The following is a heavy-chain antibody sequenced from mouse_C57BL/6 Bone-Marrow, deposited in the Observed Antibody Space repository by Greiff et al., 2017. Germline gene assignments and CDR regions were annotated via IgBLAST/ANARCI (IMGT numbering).Heavy chain of an antibody. CDR1: GYTFTSYW. CDR2: IYPGSGST. Sequence: QVQLQQPGAELVKPGASVKMSCKASGYTFTSYWITWVKQRPGQGLEWIGDIYPGSGSTNYNEKFKSKATLTVATSSSTAYMQLIRLTSEDSAVYYCATTYYLWYFDVWGTGTTVTVSS. CDR3: ATTYYLWYFDV. V-gene: IGHV1-55*01. D-gene: IGHD2-10*01. J-gene: IGHJ1*03.